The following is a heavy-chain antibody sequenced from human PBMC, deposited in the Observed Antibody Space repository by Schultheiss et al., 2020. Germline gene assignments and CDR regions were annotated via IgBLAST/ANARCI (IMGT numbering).Heavy chain of an antibody. Sequence: GGSLRLSCAASGFTFSSYAMSWVRQAPGKGLEWVSAISGSGGSTYYADSVKGRFTISRDNAKNSLSLQLNSLRDEDTAVYYCAKVLDDYGDYWGQGTLVTVSS. CDR2: ISGSGGST. D-gene: IGHD1-26*01. V-gene: IGHV3-23*01. CDR3: AKVLDDYGDY. CDR1: GFTFSSYA. J-gene: IGHJ4*02.